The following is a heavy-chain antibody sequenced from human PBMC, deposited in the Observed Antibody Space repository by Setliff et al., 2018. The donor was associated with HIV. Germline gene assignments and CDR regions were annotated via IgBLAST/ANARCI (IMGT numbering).Heavy chain of an antibody. D-gene: IGHD3-10*01. CDR2: IHDSGRT. Sequence: SETLSLTCGVSGYSLTSGYYWGWIRQPPGKGLEWIGSIHDSGRTYYNPSLKSRVTISVDTSKNQFSLKLSSVTAADTAVYYCARELLRSWDGSENSYKPYYFDYWGQGTLVTVSS. J-gene: IGHJ4*02. CDR1: GYSLTSGYY. V-gene: IGHV4-38-2*02. CDR3: ARELLRSWDGSENSYKPYYFDY.